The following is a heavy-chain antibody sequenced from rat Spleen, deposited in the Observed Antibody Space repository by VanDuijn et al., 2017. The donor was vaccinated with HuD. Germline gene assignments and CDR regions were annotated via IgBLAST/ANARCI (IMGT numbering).Heavy chain of an antibody. V-gene: IGHV5-25*01. CDR2: ISTSGGST. CDR3: ARPTTGIPFNY. CDR1: GLSFSNYD. Sequence: EVQLVESGGGLVQPGRSMKLSCAASGLSFSNYDMAWVRQAPTKGLEWVASISTSGGSTYYRDSVKGRFTVSRDNAKSTLYLQVDSLRSEDTAIYYCARPTTGIPFNYWGQGVMVTVSS. D-gene: IGHD1-9*01. J-gene: IGHJ2*01.